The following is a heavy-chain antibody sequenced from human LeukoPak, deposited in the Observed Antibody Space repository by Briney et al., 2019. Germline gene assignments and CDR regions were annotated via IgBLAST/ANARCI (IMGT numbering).Heavy chain of an antibody. J-gene: IGHJ3*02. D-gene: IGHD4-23*01. CDR2: IYYSGST. V-gene: IGHV4-39*07. Sequence: PSETLSLTCTVSGGSISSSSYYWGWIRQPPGKGLEWIGSIYYSGSTYYNPSLKSRVTISVDTSKNQFSLKLSSVTAADTAVYYCARDFGGNPRAFDIWGQGTMVTVSS. CDR1: GGSISSSSYY. CDR3: ARDFGGNPRAFDI.